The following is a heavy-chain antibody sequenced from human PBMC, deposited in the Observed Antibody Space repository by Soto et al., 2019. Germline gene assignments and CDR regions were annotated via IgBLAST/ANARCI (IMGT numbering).Heavy chain of an antibody. CDR3: AKDDIFTGYYVAAYFQH. CDR2: ISYDGSNK. D-gene: IGHD3-9*01. J-gene: IGHJ1*01. CDR1: GFIFSNYG. V-gene: IGHV3-30*18. Sequence: VQLVESGGGVVQPGRSLRLSCAASGFIFSNYGMHWVRQAPGKGLEWVAVISYDGSNKYYVDCVKGRFTISRANSKNTLYLQMNSLRAEDTAVYYCAKDDIFTGYYVAAYFQHWGQGTLLTVSS.